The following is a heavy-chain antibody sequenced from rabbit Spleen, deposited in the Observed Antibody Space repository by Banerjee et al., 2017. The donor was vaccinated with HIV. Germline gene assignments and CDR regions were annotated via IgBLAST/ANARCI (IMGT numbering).Heavy chain of an antibody. CDR2: INASTGKP. CDR3: ARDLVAVIGWNFNL. V-gene: IGHV1S45*01. CDR1: GFDFSGDYM. J-gene: IGHJ4*01. Sequence: QEQLEESGGGLVQPGGSLTLSCKASGFDFSGDYMSWVRQAPGKGLEWIACINASTGKPVYATWASGRFTISRTSSTTVTLRMTSLTAADRATYFCARDLVAVIGWNFNLWGQGTLVTVS. D-gene: IGHD1-1*01.